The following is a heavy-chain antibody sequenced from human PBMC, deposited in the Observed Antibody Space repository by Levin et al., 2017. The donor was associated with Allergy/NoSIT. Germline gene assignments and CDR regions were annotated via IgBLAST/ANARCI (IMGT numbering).Heavy chain of an antibody. J-gene: IGHJ5*02. D-gene: IGHD4-17*01. CDR2: IYNGGRP. V-gene: IGHV4-31*03. Sequence: PSETLSLTCTVSGGSITTDAYYWSWIRQQPGKGLEWIVHIYNGGRPDYNPSLKSRLSISVDTSNNQFSLRLRSVTTADTAIYFCARDVTGGQWTYGTFDPWGQGTLVTVSS. CDR1: GGSITTDAYY. CDR3: ARDVTGGQWTYGTFDP.